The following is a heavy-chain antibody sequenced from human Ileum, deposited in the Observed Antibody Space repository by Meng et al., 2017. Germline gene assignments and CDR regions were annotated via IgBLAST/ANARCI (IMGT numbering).Heavy chain of an antibody. V-gene: IGHV1-8*01. J-gene: IGHJ4*02. CDR3: ARGVNAGVDY. CDR2: MSPENGNT. D-gene: IGHD7-27*01. Sequence: QVQLVQSGAEVKTPGAPVKVSWKASGYTFSSLHINWVRQATGQGPEWMGWMSPENGNTAYAQKFQGRVTMTRDTSVSTAYMELSGLTSDDSGVYYCARGVNAGVDYWGQGTLVTVSS. CDR1: GYTFSSLH.